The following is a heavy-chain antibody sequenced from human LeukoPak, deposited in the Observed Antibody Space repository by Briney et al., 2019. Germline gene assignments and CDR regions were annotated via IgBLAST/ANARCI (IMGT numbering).Heavy chain of an antibody. CDR3: AKDGARRKDSSSYSDY. D-gene: IGHD6-6*01. Sequence: PGGSLRLSCAASGFTFSSYAMSWVRQAPGKGLEWVSAISGSGVSTYYADSVKGRFTISRDNSKNTLYLQMNSLRAEDTAVYFCAKDGARRKDSSSYSDYWGQGTLVTVSS. CDR2: ISGSGVST. J-gene: IGHJ4*02. CDR1: GFTFSSYA. V-gene: IGHV3-23*01.